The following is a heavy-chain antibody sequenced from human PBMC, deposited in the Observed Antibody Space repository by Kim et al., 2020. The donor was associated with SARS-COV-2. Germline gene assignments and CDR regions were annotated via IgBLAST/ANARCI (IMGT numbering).Heavy chain of an antibody. D-gene: IGHD3-3*01. CDR1: GDSVSSNSAA. CDR3: AREIRFLEWLMFYFDY. J-gene: IGHJ4*02. Sequence: SQTLSLTCAISGDSVSSNSAAWNWIRQSPSRGLEWLGRTYYRSKWYNDYAVSVKSRITINPDTSKNQFSLQLNSVTPEDTAVYYCAREIRFLEWLMFYFDYWGQGTLVTVSS. CDR2: TYYRSKWYN. V-gene: IGHV6-1*01.